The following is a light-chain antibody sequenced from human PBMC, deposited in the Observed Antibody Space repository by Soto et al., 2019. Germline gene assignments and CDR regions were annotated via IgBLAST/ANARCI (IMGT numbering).Light chain of an antibody. CDR2: DVS. Sequence: QSALTQPASVSGSPGQSITSSCTGTSSYVGGYNYVSWYQQHPGKAPKLMIYDVSNRPSGVSNRFSGSKSGNTASLTISGLQAEDEADYYCSSYTSSSTLVFGGGTKLTVL. CDR1: SSYVGGYNY. J-gene: IGLJ2*01. V-gene: IGLV2-14*01. CDR3: SSYTSSSTLV.